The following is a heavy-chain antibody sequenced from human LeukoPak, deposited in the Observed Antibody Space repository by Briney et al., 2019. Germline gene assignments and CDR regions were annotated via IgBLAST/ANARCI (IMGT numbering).Heavy chain of an antibody. D-gene: IGHD3-3*01. CDR3: AKDRRSGSYFDY. CDR1: GFTFSSYG. V-gene: IGHV3-30*18. J-gene: IGHJ4*02. Sequence: PGRSLRLSCAASGFTFSSYGMHWVRQAPGKGLEWVAVISYDGSNKYYADSVEGRFTISRDNSKNTLYLQMNSLRAEDTAVYYCAKDRRSGSYFDYWGQGTLVTVSS. CDR2: ISYDGSNK.